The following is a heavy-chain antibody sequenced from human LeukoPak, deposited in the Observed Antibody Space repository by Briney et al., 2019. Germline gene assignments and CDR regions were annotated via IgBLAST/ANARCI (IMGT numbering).Heavy chain of an antibody. CDR3: ARVDFGVVIILPDY. CDR1: GFTFSSYS. J-gene: IGHJ4*02. D-gene: IGHD3-3*01. V-gene: IGHV3-48*01. Sequence: PGGSLRLSCAASGFTFSSYSMNWVRQAPGKGLEWVSSISSSSSTIYYADSVKGRFTISRDNAKNSLYLQMNSLRAEDTAVYYCARVDFGVVIILPDYWGQGTLVTVSS. CDR2: ISSSSSTI.